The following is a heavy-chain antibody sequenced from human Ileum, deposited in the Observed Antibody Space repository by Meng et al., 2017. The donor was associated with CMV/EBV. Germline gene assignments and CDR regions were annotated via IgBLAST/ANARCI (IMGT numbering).Heavy chain of an antibody. D-gene: IGHD5-24*01. Sequence: ASAKVFCKASGDRFTSYGITWLRQAPGQGLVWLGWISVYNGNTNYAQQFQGRVIMTTDFSTNTDYMELTTLRSDDTAVYYCARDPEDGYNYLFDNWGQGTLVTVSS. CDR3: ARDPEDGYNYLFDN. J-gene: IGHJ4*02. CDR2: ISVYNGNT. CDR1: GDRFTSYG. V-gene: IGHV1-18*01.